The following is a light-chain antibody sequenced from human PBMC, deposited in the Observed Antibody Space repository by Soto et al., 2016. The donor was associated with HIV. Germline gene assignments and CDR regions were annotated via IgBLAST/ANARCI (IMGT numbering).Light chain of an antibody. CDR2: KAS. J-gene: IGKJ2*01. CDR1: QSIGTW. V-gene: IGKV1-5*03. CDR3: QQYNTYPYT. Sequence: DIQMTQSPSTLSASVGDRVTITCRASQSIGTWLAWYQQKPRKAPKLLIYKASSLESGVPSRFSGSGSGTEFTLTISSLQPDDFATYYCQQYNTYPYTFGQGTKLEIK.